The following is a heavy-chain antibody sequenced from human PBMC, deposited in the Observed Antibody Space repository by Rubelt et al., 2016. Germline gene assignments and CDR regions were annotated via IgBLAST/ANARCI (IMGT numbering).Heavy chain of an antibody. CDR1: GYTFTTYG. CDR2: ISAYNGDT. D-gene: IGHD2-15*01. V-gene: IGHV1-18*01. CDR3: TTTSLVCTRSNCYKD. Sequence: QVQLVQSGAEVKKPGASVKVSCKASGYTFTTYGISWVRQAPGQGLEWMGWISAYNGDTHYAQKIQGRVTMTIDTSTSTAYMDLRSLRSDDTAVYYCTTTSLVCTRSNCYKDWGQGTLVTVSS. J-gene: IGHJ4*02.